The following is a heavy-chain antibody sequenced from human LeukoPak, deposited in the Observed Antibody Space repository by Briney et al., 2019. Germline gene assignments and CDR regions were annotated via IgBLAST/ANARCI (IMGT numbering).Heavy chain of an antibody. CDR2: ISYDGSNK. CDR1: GFTFSSYG. V-gene: IGHV3-30*18. Sequence: RGSLRLSCAASGFTFSSYGMHCVRQAPGKGLEWVAVISYDGSNKYYADSVKGRFTISRDNSKNTLYLQMNSLIAEDTAVYYCAKDRFGYRPTILFDYWGQGTLVTVSS. J-gene: IGHJ4*02. CDR3: AKDRFGYRPTILFDY. D-gene: IGHD3-22*01.